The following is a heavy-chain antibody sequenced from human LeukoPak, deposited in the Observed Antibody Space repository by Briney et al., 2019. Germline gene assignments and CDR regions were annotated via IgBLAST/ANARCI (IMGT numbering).Heavy chain of an antibody. Sequence: SETLSLTCTVSGGSVSSGSYYWSWIRQPPGKGLEWIGYIDYSGSTNYNPSLKSRVTISVDTSKNQFSLKLSSVTAADTAVYYCATSVSYGSGVTNWFDPWGQGTLVTVSS. J-gene: IGHJ5*02. CDR2: IDYSGST. V-gene: IGHV4-61*01. CDR1: GGSVSSGSYY. D-gene: IGHD3-10*01. CDR3: ATSVSYGSGVTNWFDP.